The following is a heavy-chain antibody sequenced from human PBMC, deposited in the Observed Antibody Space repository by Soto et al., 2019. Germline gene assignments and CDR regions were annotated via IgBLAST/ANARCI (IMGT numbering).Heavy chain of an antibody. CDR2: INPNNGDT. CDR1: GYTFTAYY. J-gene: IGHJ5*02. Sequence: ASVKVSCKASGYTFTAYYMHWVRLAPGQGLEWMGWINPNNGDTTYAHKFQGRVTMTRDTSISTAYMELSRLRSDDTAAYYCARYSSSAWWFDPWGQGTLVTVSS. V-gene: IGHV1-2*07. CDR3: ARYSSSAWWFDP. D-gene: IGHD6-13*01.